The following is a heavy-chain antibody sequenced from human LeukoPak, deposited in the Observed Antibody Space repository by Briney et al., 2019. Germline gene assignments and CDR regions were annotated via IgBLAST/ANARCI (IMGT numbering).Heavy chain of an antibody. CDR1: GFTVSSNY. V-gene: IGHV3-53*01. CDR3: ASPVFGGLATRGAFDY. D-gene: IGHD3-10*01. CDR2: IYSGGST. Sequence: PGGSLRLSCAASGFTVSSNYMSWVRQAPGKGLEWVSVIYSGGSTYYADSVKGRFTISRDNSKNTLYLRMNSLRADDTAVYYCASPVFGGLATRGAFDYWGQGTLVTVSS. J-gene: IGHJ4*02.